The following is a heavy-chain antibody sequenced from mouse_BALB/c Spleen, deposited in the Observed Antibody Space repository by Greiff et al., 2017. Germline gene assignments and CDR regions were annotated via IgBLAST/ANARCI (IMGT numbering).Heavy chain of an antibody. Sequence: QVQLQQSGAELVKPGASVKLSCKASGYTFTSYWMHWVKQRPGQGLEWIGEIDPSDSYTNYNQKFKGKATLTVDKSSSTAYMQLSSLTSEDSAVYYCARRDYYSSPYYYAMDYWGQGTSVTVSS. CDR2: IDPSDSYT. CDR3: ARRDYYSSPYYYAMDY. CDR1: GYTFTSYW. J-gene: IGHJ4*01. D-gene: IGHD1-1*01. V-gene: IGHV1-69*02.